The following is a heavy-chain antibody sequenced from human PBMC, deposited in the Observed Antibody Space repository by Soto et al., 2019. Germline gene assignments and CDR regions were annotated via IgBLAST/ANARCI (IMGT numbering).Heavy chain of an antibody. CDR3: ARDDRSGQQWLADGYYYYYGMDV. CDR2: IIPIFGTA. D-gene: IGHD6-19*01. Sequence: VQLVQSGAEVKKPGSSVKVSCKASGGTFSSYAISWVRQAPGQGLEWMGGIIPIFGTANYAQKFQGRVTITADESTSTAYMELSSLRSEDTAVYYCARDDRSGQQWLADGYYYYYGMDVWGQGTTVTVSS. CDR1: GGTFSSYA. V-gene: IGHV1-69*01. J-gene: IGHJ6*02.